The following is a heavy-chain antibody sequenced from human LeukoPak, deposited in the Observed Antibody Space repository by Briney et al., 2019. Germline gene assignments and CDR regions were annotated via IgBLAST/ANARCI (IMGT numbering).Heavy chain of an antibody. CDR1: GGSISSGGYS. V-gene: IGHV4-30-4*07. CDR2: IYYSGTT. Sequence: PSETLSLTCAVSGGSISSGGYSWSWIRQPPGKGLEWIGYIYYSGTTYYNPSLKSRTIISVDTSKNQFSLKLSSVTAADTAVYYCATMDTAMVRDYWGQGTLVTVSS. CDR3: ATMDTAMVRDY. J-gene: IGHJ4*02. D-gene: IGHD5-18*01.